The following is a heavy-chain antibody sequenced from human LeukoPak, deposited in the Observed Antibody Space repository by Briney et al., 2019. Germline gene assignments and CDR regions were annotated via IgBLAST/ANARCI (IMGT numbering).Heavy chain of an antibody. J-gene: IGHJ4*02. CDR2: ISSSSSYI. CDR3: ARDFTTTGSALGALDY. V-gene: IGHV3-21*01. D-gene: IGHD3-10*01. CDR1: GFTFSSYS. Sequence: GGSLRLSCAASGFTFSSYSMNWVRQAPGKGLEWVSSISSSSSYIYYADSVKGRFNISRDNAKNSLYLQMNSLRAEDTAVYYCARDFTTTGSALGALDYWGXXTLVTVSS.